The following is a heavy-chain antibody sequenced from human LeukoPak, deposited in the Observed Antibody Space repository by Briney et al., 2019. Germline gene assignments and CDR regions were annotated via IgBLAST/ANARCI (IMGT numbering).Heavy chain of an antibody. CDR1: GFTFSSYG. CDR2: IQYDGSNE. V-gene: IGHV3-30*02. D-gene: IGHD3-9*01. J-gene: IGHJ3*02. CDR3: ARGLGKRYFDWLFMSDAFDI. Sequence: GGSLRLSCAASGFTFSSYGIHWVRQAPGKGLEWVAFIQYDGSNEYYADSVKGRFTVSRDNSKYTVYLQMNSLRPEDTAVYYCARGLGKRYFDWLFMSDAFDIWGQGTMVTVSS.